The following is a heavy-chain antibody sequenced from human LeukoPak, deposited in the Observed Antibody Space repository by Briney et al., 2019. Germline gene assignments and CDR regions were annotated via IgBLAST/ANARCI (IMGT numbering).Heavy chain of an antibody. CDR2: ISYDGSNK. CDR1: GFTFSSYA. V-gene: IGHV3-30*04. Sequence: PGGSLRLSCAASGFTFSSYAVHWVRQAPGKGLEWVALISYDGSNKYYGDSVKGRFTISRDNSKNTLFLQMNSLRAEGTAVYYCARVPFKAVPGTPPDYWGQGTLVTVSS. D-gene: IGHD3-10*02. J-gene: IGHJ4*02. CDR3: ARVPFKAVPGTPPDY.